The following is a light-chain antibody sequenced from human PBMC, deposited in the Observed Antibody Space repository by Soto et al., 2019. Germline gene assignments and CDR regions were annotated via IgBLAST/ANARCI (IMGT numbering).Light chain of an antibody. CDR3: QQYGSSPIT. CDR2: AAS. V-gene: IGKV3-15*01. J-gene: IGKJ5*01. Sequence: EIVMTQSPATLSVSPGERATLSCRASQSVSSNLAWYQQKPGQAPRLLTFAASTRATGIPARFSGSGSGTDFTLTSSSLQPDDFATYYCQQYGSSPITFGQGTRLEIK. CDR1: QSVSSN.